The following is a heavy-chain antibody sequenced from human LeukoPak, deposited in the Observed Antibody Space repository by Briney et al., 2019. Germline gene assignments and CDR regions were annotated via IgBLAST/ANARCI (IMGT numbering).Heavy chain of an antibody. D-gene: IGHD6-19*01. CDR1: GFSFGGSD. CDR3: AKDRGWCFEY. CDR2: ISYDGSDK. V-gene: IGHV3-30*18. Sequence: GGSLRLSCAASGFSFGGSDIHWVRQAPDKGLEWVAFISYDGSDKYYADSVKGRFTVSRDNSKHTLYLQMNSLRAEDTAVYYCAKDRGWCFEYWGQGTVVTVSS. J-gene: IGHJ4*02.